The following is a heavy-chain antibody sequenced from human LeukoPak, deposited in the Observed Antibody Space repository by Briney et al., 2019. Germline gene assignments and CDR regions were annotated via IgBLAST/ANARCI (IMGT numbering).Heavy chain of an antibody. J-gene: IGHJ4*02. V-gene: IGHV3-23*01. Sequence: GGSLRLSCAASGFTFRSYAMSWVRQAPGKGLEWVSAISGSGGSTYYADSVKGRFTISRDNSKNTLYLQMNSLRAEDTAVYYCAKDCSGGSCYGYWGQGTLVTVSS. D-gene: IGHD2-15*01. CDR1: GFTFRSYA. CDR3: AKDCSGGSCYGY. CDR2: ISGSGGST.